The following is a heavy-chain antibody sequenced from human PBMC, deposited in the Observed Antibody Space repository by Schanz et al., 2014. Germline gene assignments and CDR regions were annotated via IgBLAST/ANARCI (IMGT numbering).Heavy chain of an antibody. J-gene: IGHJ4*02. D-gene: IGHD1-1*01. V-gene: IGHV3-11*06. Sequence: QVQLVESGGGLVKPGGSLRLSCAASGFTFSDYYMSWIRQAPGKGLEWVSSISSSSSYIYYADSVKGRFTVSRDSGQNSLYLQMNSLRAGDTAVYYCARGTDWNLHYWGQGALVTVSS. CDR2: ISSSSSYI. CDR3: ARGTDWNLHY. CDR1: GFTFSDYY.